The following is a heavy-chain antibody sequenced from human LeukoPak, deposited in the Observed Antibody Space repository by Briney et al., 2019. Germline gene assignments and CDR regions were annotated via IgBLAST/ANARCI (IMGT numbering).Heavy chain of an antibody. J-gene: IGHJ4*02. CDR1: GFTFSSNY. CDR3: ARAQPAGAYDILTGYHY. CDR2: IYSGGST. D-gene: IGHD3-9*01. V-gene: IGHV3-66*01. Sequence: GGSLRLSCAASGFTFSSNYMSWVRQAPGKGLEWVSVIYSGGSTYYADSVKGRFTISRDNSKNTLYLQMNSLRAEDTAVYYCARAQPAGAYDILTGYHYWGQGTLVTVSS.